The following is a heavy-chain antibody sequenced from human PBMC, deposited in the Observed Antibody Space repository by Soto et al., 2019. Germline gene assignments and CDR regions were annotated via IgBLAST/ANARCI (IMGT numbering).Heavy chain of an antibody. Sequence: QVQLVESGGDVVQPGRSLRLSCAASGFTFKDCAMHWVRQAPGKGLECVSIIFNDAGNEYYTESVKGRFTISRDNSKNTLYLQMNSLRDEDTAVYYCAKEKGTGRAPNGAYDVWGRGTRVTVSS. CDR3: AKEKGTGRAPNGAYDV. D-gene: IGHD2-8*02. CDR2: IFNDAGNE. V-gene: IGHV3-33*06. J-gene: IGHJ3*01. CDR1: GFTFKDCA.